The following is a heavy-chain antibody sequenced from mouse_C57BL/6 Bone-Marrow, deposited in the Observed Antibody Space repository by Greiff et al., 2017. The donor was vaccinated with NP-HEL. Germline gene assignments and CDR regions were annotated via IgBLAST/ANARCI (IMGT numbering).Heavy chain of an antibody. D-gene: IGHD1-1*01. J-gene: IGHJ2*01. CDR3: ARSVYGSSYIDY. V-gene: IGHV1-81*01. CDR1: GYTFTSYG. Sequence: QVQLQQSGAELARPGASVNLSCKASGYTFTSYGISWVKQRTGQGLEWIGEIYPRSGNTYYNEKFKGKATLTADKSSSTAYMELRSLTSEDSAVYFCARSVYGSSYIDYWGQGTTLTVSS. CDR2: IYPRSGNT.